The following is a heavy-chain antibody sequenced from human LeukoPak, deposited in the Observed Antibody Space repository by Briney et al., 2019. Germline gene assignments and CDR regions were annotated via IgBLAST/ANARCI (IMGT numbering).Heavy chain of an antibody. Sequence: SETLSLTCTVSGGSISSGGYYWSWIRQHPGKGLEWIGYIYYSGSTYYNPSLKSRVTISVDTSKNQFSLKLSSVTAADTAVYYCAREPSLLRITMIVVSTYFDYWGRGTLVTVSS. CDR2: IYYSGST. CDR1: GGSISSGGYY. D-gene: IGHD3-22*01. V-gene: IGHV4-31*03. CDR3: AREPSLLRITMIVVSTYFDY. J-gene: IGHJ4*02.